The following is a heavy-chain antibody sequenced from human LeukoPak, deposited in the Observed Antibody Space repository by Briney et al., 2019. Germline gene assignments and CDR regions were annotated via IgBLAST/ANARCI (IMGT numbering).Heavy chain of an antibody. Sequence: SETLSLTCTVSGGSISSNGYYWAWFRQPPGKGLEWIGSIYYSGGTYYNPSLKSRVTISIDTSKNQFSMTLSSVTAADTAVYYCAKGAGPPWFDPWGQGTLVTVSS. CDR1: GGSISSNGYY. V-gene: IGHV4-39*07. D-gene: IGHD6-19*01. CDR2: IYYSGGT. CDR3: AKGAGPPWFDP. J-gene: IGHJ5*02.